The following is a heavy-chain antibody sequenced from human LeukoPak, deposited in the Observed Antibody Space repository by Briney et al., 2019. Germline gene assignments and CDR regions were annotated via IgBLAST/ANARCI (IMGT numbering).Heavy chain of an antibody. D-gene: IGHD3-16*02. Sequence: PGGSLRLSCAASGFTFSSYSMNWVRQAPGKGLEWVSSISSSSSYIYYADSVKGRFTISRDNAKNSLYLQMNSLRAEDTAVYYCARGLDMITFGGVIGFFDYWGQGTLVTVSS. CDR2: ISSSSSYI. J-gene: IGHJ4*02. V-gene: IGHV3-21*01. CDR3: ARGLDMITFGGVIGFFDY. CDR1: GFTFSSYS.